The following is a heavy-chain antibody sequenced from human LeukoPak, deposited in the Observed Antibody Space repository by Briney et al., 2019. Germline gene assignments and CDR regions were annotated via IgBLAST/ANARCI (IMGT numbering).Heavy chain of an antibody. V-gene: IGHV4-59*13. D-gene: IGHD5-24*01. J-gene: IGHJ4*02. CDR3: ARGVGHGYNHDF. CDR2: IYYSGST. CDR1: GDSIRRYY. Sequence: SETLSLTCNVSGDSIRRYYWGWIRQPAGKGLEWIGYIYYSGSTHYNPSLKSRATISVDPSRSQFSLKLTSATAADTAVYYCARGVGHGYNHDFWGQGKLVTVSS.